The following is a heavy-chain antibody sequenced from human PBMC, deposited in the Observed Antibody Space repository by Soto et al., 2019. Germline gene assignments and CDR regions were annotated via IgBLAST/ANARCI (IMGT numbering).Heavy chain of an antibody. J-gene: IGHJ6*02. CDR3: SSDRRAYNMRNEHYFYGMDV. Sequence: QAQLVQSGPEVKKPGSSVKVYCKASGGTFRTYAVSWVRRAPGHGLEWLGGIIPAHDTPNYAPRFEGRVTITSDESTNTAYMKLNSLTSYDTAVYYGSSDRRAYNMRNEHYFYGMDVLGQGTTVTVS. CDR1: GGTFRTYA. CDR2: IIPAHDTP. V-gene: IGHV1-69*01. D-gene: IGHD1-1*01.